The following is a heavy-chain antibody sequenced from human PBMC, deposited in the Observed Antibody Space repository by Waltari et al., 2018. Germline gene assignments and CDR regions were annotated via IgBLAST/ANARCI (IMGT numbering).Heavy chain of an antibody. V-gene: IGHV4-30-2*01. J-gene: IGHJ4*02. CDR3: ARGEYDSSGYYLDY. CDR2: IYHTGST. CDR1: GGSITSGRYS. D-gene: IGHD3-22*01. Sequence: LQLQESASGLVKPSQTLTPRCAVSGGSITSGRYSWSWIRQPPGKGLEWIGYIYHTGSTYHNPSLKSRVTISVDRSENQFSLKLRSLTAADTAVYYCARGEYDSSGYYLDYWGQGTLVTVFS.